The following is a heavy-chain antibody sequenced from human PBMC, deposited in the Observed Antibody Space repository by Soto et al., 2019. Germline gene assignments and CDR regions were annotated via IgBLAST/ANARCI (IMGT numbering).Heavy chain of an antibody. D-gene: IGHD3-10*01. CDR1: GYTFTSYY. J-gene: IGHJ5*02. CDR2: INPSGGST. V-gene: IGHV1-46*01. Sequence: ASVKVSCKASGYTFTSYYMHWVRQAPGQGLEWMGIINPSGGSTSYAQKFQGRVTMTRDTSTSTVYMELSSLRSEDTAVYYCARDALWFGELLSGWFDPWGQGTLVPVS. CDR3: ARDALWFGELLSGWFDP.